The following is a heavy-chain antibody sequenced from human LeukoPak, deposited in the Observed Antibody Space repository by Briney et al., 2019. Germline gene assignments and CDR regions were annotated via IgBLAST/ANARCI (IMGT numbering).Heavy chain of an antibody. D-gene: IGHD5-12*01. CDR1: GFTFSSYA. V-gene: IGHV3-21*01. Sequence: GGSLRLSCAASGFTFSSYAMSWVRQAPGKGLEWVSSMSSGSTYIYYADSVKGRFTISRDNAKNSLYLQMDSLRAEDTAVYYCARLRGYSGYEEDTWGQGTLVTVSS. CDR2: MSSGSTYI. J-gene: IGHJ5*02. CDR3: ARLRGYSGYEEDT.